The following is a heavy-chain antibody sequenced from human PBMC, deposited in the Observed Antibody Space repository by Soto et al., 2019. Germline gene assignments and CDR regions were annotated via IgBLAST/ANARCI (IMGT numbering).Heavy chain of an antibody. Sequence: GGSLRLSCAASGFTFSSYAMHWVRQAPGKGLEWVAVISYDGSNKYYADSVKGRFTISRDNSKNTLYLQMNSLRAEDTAVYYCARERDSSGWYVFDYWGQGTLVTVSS. CDR1: GFTFSSYA. V-gene: IGHV3-30-3*01. D-gene: IGHD6-19*01. CDR2: ISYDGSNK. CDR3: ARERDSSGWYVFDY. J-gene: IGHJ4*02.